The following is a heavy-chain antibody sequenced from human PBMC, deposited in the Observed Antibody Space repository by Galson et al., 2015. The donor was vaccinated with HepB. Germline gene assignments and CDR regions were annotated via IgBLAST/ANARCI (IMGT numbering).Heavy chain of an antibody. D-gene: IGHD6-6*01. Sequence: SLRLSCAASGFTFSDCVMSWVRQAPGKGLEWVSALTGTGGFTYYADSVKGRFTISRDNSKNTLYLQMNSLRAEDTAIYYCAKMGPWSLYSSSPWGQGTLVTVSS. CDR2: LTGTGGFT. CDR1: GFTFSDCV. CDR3: AKMGPWSLYSSSP. J-gene: IGHJ5*02. V-gene: IGHV3-23*01.